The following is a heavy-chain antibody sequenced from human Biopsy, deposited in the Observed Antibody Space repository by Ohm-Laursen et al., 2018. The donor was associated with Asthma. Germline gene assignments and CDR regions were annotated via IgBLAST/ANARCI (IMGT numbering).Heavy chain of an antibody. CDR1: GYTLNSVC. CDR3: ARAVDYSHYYGIDV. CDR2: ISVYNGNT. V-gene: IGHV1-18*01. J-gene: IGHJ6*02. Sequence: SVKVSCKISGYTLNSVCIAWVRQAPGQGLEWMGWISVYNGNTKVAQKLQDRVAMITDTSTSTAYMELRSLRSDDTAVYFCARAVDYSHYYGIDVWGQGTTVTVS. D-gene: IGHD3-10*01.